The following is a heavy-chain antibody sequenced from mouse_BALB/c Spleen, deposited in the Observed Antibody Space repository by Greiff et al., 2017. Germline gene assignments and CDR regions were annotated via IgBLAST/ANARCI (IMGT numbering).Heavy chain of an antibody. D-gene: IGHD1-1*01. Sequence: EVQVVESGGGLVKPGGSLKLSCAASGFTFSTYAMSWVRQTPEKRLEWVASISSGGSTYYPDSVKGRFTISRDNARNILYLQMSSLRSEDTAMYYCARITTVVPYAMDYWGQGTSVTVSS. CDR2: ISSGGST. CDR1: GFTFSTYA. V-gene: IGHV5-6-5*01. CDR3: ARITTVVPYAMDY. J-gene: IGHJ4*01.